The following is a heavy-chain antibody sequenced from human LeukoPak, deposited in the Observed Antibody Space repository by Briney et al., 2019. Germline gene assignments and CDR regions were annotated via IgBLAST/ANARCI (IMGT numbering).Heavy chain of an antibody. J-gene: IGHJ4*02. D-gene: IGHD6-19*01. V-gene: IGHV4-39*01. CDR1: GDSIGGSISTNAFY. Sequence: SETLPLTCTISGDSIGGSISTNAFYWAWIRQSPGKSLEYIASIYYSGRTYYNSSLKSRVTISVDTSKNQISLKLNSVTAADTAVYFCARPFSSGWYYFDQWGQGTLVTVSS. CDR2: IYYSGRT. CDR3: ARPFSSGWYYFDQ.